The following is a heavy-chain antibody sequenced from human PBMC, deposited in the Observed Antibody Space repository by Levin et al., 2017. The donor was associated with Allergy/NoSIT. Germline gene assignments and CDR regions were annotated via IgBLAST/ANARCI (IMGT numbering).Heavy chain of an antibody. CDR1: GFTFSSYS. V-gene: IGHV3-48*01. Sequence: GGSLRLSCAASGFTFSSYSMNWVRQAPGKGLEWVSYISSSSSAIYYADSVKGRFTISRDNAKNSLWLQMNSLRAEDTAVYYCARALVGRDSSGSDYWGQGTLVTVSS. D-gene: IGHD6-19*01. CDR3: ARALVGRDSSGSDY. CDR2: ISSSSSAI. J-gene: IGHJ4*02.